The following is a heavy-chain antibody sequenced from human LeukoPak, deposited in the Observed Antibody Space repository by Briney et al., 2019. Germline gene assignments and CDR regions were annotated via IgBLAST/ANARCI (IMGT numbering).Heavy chain of an antibody. CDR3: ARAEIDSYYYDSSGTKTFDI. D-gene: IGHD3-22*01. Sequence: ASVKVSCKASGYTFTSYGISWVRQAPGQGLEWMGWISAYNGNTNYAQKLQGRVTMTTDTSTSTAYMELRSLRSDDTAVYYCARAEIDSYYYDSSGTKTFDIWGQGTMVTVSS. V-gene: IGHV1-18*01. CDR2: ISAYNGNT. CDR1: GYTFTSYG. J-gene: IGHJ3*02.